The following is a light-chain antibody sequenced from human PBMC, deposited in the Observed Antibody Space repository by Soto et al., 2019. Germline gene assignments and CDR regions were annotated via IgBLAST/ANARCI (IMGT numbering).Light chain of an antibody. CDR3: QQRVNWPPT. CDR2: DAS. CDR1: QSVSDY. V-gene: IGKV3-11*01. Sequence: VLTQSPARLSLSPGERATLSCRAGQSVSDYLAWYQQKPGQPPRLLFFDASIRATGVPDRFSAGGSGTDFTLIISSLEPEDFAVYYCQQRVNWPPTFGGGTKVEV. J-gene: IGKJ4*01.